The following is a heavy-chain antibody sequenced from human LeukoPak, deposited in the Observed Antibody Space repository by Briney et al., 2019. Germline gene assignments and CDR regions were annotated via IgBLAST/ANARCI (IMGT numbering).Heavy chain of an antibody. V-gene: IGHV3-30*02. J-gene: IGHJ6*03. D-gene: IGHD6-6*01. Sequence: PGGSLRLSCAASGFTFSNFGIHWVRQAPGKGLEWVAFIRHDGSDRYYADSVRGRFTISRDNSRNTLYLQMNSLRAEDTAFYYCAKDQASHSYYSHRDFGGKGPTATVPS. CDR2: IRHDGSDR. CDR3: AKDQASHSYYSHRDF. CDR1: GFTFSNFG.